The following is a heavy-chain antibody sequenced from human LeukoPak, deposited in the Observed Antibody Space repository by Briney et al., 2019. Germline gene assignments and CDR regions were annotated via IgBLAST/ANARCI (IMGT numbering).Heavy chain of an antibody. CDR2: IGDSGSTI. J-gene: IGHJ5*02. V-gene: IGHV3-48*03. CDR3: ARDWTGWSFNP. CDR1: GFTFSNHE. Sequence: PGGSLRLSCAASGFTFSNHEMNWVRQAPGKGLEWISYIGDSGSTIYYSDSVKGRFTISRDNAKNSLYLQMNSLRAEDTAVYYCARDWTGWSFNPWGQGTLVTVSS. D-gene: IGHD3/OR15-3a*01.